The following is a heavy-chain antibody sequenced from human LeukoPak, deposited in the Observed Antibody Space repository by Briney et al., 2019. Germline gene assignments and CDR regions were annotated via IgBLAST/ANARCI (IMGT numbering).Heavy chain of an antibody. CDR3: AKDYYYDSSGYYGY. J-gene: IGHJ4*02. D-gene: IGHD3-22*01. CDR1: GFTFDDYA. Sequence: GRSLRLSCAASGFTFDDYAMHWVRQAPGKDLEWVSGISWNSGSIGYADSVKGRFTISRDNAKNSLYLQMNSLRAEDTALYYCAKDYYYDSSGYYGYWGQGTLVTVSS. V-gene: IGHV3-9*01. CDR2: ISWNSGSI.